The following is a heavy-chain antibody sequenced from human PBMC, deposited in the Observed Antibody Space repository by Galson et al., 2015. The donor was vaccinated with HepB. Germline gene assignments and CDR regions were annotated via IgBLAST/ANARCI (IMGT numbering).Heavy chain of an antibody. J-gene: IGHJ3*02. CDR2: INAGNGNT. V-gene: IGHV1-3*01. CDR1: GYTFTSYA. Sequence: SVKVSCKASGYTFTSYAMHWVRQAPGQRLEWMGWINAGNGNTKYSQKFQGRVTITRDTSASTAYMELSSLRSEDTAVYYCARDRPMVGAIDAFDIWGQGTMVTVSS. CDR3: ARDRPMVGAIDAFDI. D-gene: IGHD1-26*01.